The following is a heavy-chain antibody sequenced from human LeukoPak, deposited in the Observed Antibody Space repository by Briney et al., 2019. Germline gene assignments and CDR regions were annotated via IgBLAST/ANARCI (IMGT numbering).Heavy chain of an antibody. CDR3: ARSGFSTGFYMDF. J-gene: IGHJ4*02. V-gene: IGHV1-2*02. Sequence: ASVKVSCKASGYTFTGYYIHLVRPAPGQGLEWMGWIDPPSGATNYAQKFQDTVTMTRDASIGTAYMEVRRLKSDDTAVYYWARSGFSTGFYMDFWGQGTLVPVSS. CDR1: GYTFTGYY. CDR2: IDPPSGAT. D-gene: IGHD6-19*01.